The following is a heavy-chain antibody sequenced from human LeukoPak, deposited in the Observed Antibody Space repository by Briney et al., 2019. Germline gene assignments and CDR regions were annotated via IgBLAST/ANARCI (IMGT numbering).Heavy chain of an antibody. Sequence: ASVKVSCKASGGTFSSYAISWVRQAPGQGLEWMGWINPNSGGTNYAQKFQGWVTMTRDTSISTAYMELSRLRSDDTAVYYCAAAADDAFDIWGQGTMVTVSS. CDR2: INPNSGGT. CDR3: AAAADDAFDI. V-gene: IGHV1-2*04. J-gene: IGHJ3*02. D-gene: IGHD6-13*01. CDR1: GGTFSSYA.